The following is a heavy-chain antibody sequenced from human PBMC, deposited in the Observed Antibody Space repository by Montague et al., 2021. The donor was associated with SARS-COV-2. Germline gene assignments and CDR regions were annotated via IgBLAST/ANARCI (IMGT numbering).Heavy chain of an antibody. J-gene: IGHJ6*02. Sequence: TLSLTCTVSGDSISSGDYHWSWVRQPAGKGLEWIGYIYTLGSTSYNPSLKSRVTISLDTSKNQFSLKLSSVTAADTAVYSCARSPYRTTYLNGMDVWGQGTTVTVSS. CDR2: IYTLGST. CDR1: GDSISSGDYH. D-gene: IGHD1-14*01. V-gene: IGHV4-61*09. CDR3: ARSPYRTTYLNGMDV.